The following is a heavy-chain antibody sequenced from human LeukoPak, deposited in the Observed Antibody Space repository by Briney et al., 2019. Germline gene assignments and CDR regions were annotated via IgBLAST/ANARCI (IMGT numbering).Heavy chain of an antibody. V-gene: IGHV1-69*06. D-gene: IGHD3-10*01. Sequence: ASVKVSCKASGGTFSSYAISWVRQAPGRGLEWMGRIIPIFGTANYAQKFQGRVTITADKSTSTAYMELSSLRSEDTAVYYCARVYGSGSYHDYYYYYYMDVWGKGTTITVSS. CDR3: ARVYGSGSYHDYYYYYYMDV. CDR2: IIPIFGTA. J-gene: IGHJ6*03. CDR1: GGTFSSYA.